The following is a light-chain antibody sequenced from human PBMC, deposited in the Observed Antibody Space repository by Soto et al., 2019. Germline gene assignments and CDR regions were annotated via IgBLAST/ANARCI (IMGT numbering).Light chain of an antibody. V-gene: IGKV1-6*01. CDR2: AAS. Sequence: AIQMTQSPYSLSASVGDRVTITCRASQGIRNDLGWYQQKPGKAPKLLIYAASSLQSGVPSNFSGSGSGTEFTLTISSLQPDDFATYYCQHYKMYSPWTFGQGSMVDIK. CDR3: QHYKMYSPWT. J-gene: IGKJ1*01. CDR1: QGIRND.